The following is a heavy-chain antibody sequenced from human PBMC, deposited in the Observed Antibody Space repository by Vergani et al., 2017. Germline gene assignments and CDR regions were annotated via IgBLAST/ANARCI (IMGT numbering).Heavy chain of an antibody. J-gene: IGHJ4*02. CDR2: TYYRSKWYH. D-gene: IGHD3-3*01. CDR3: ARGKYDFWSGIVFDY. CDR1: GDSVSSNSAA. V-gene: IGHV6-1*01. Sequence: QVQLQESGPGLVKPSQTLSLTCAISGDSVSSNSAAWNWIRQSPSRGLAWLGRTYYRSKWYHDYAVSVKSRITINPDTSNNQFSLQLDSVTPEDTAVYYCARGKYDFWSGIVFDYWGQGTLVTVSS.